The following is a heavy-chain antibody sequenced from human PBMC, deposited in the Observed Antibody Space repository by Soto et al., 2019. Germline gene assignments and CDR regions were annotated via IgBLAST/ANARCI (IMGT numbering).Heavy chain of an antibody. CDR2: ISAYNGNT. V-gene: IGHV1-18*01. J-gene: IGHJ5*02. D-gene: IGHD6-13*01. CDR3: ARHIFAQQLVPFPRNWFDP. Sequence: GASVKVSCKASGYTFTSYGISWVRQAPGQGLEWMGWISAYNGNTNYAQKLQGRVTMTTDTSTSTAYMELRSLRSDDTAVYYCARHIFAQQLVPFPRNWFDPWGQGTLVTVSS. CDR1: GYTFTSYG.